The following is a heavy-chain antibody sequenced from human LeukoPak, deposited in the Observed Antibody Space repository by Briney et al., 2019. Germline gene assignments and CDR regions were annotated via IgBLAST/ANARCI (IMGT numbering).Heavy chain of an antibody. V-gene: IGHV3-15*01. CDR1: GFTFSNAW. Sequence: GGSLRLSCAASGFTFSNAWMSWVRQAPGKGLEWVGRIKSKTDGGTTDYAAPVKGRFTISRDDSKNTLYLQMNSLKTEDTAVYYCTTEKERWRAYYFDYWGQGTLVTVSS. J-gene: IGHJ4*02. D-gene: IGHD3-16*01. CDR3: TTEKERWRAYYFDY. CDR2: IKSKTDGGTT.